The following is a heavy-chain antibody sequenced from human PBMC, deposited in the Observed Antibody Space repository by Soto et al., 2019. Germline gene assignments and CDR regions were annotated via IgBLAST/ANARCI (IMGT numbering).Heavy chain of an antibody. J-gene: IGHJ6*02. Sequence: SSYTISWVRQAPGQGLEWMGGIIPIFGTANYAQKFQGRVTITADESTSTAYMELSSLRSEDTAVYYCARGSGGSSYYYYGMDVWGQGTTVNVSS. V-gene: IGHV1-69*01. D-gene: IGHD2-15*01. CDR2: IIPIFGTA. CDR1: SSYT. CDR3: ARGSGGSSYYYYGMDV.